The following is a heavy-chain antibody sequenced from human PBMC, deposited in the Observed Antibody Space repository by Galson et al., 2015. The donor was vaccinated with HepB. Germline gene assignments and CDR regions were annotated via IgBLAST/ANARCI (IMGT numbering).Heavy chain of an antibody. CDR1: GDSVSSNSAA. Sequence: CAISGDSVSSNSAAWNWIRQSPSRGLEWLGRTYYRSKWYNDYTVSVKSRITINPDTSKNQFSLQLNFVTTEDTAVYYCAREEDGGYDLPHFDYWGQGTLVTVSS. J-gene: IGHJ4*02. D-gene: IGHD5-12*01. CDR2: TYYRSKWYN. CDR3: AREEDGGYDLPHFDY. V-gene: IGHV6-1*01.